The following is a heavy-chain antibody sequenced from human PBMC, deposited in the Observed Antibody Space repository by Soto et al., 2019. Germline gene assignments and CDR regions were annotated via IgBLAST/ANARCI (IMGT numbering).Heavy chain of an antibody. CDR3: AKGNPSSIAVAGIPVYYFDY. CDR2: ISWNSGSI. D-gene: IGHD6-19*01. CDR1: GFTFDDYA. V-gene: IGHV3-9*01. Sequence: GGSLRLSCAASGFTFDDYAMHWVRQAPGKGLEWVSGISWNSGSIGYADSVKGRFTISRDNAKNSLYLQMNSLRAEDTALYYCAKGNPSSIAVAGIPVYYFDYWGQGTLVTVSS. J-gene: IGHJ4*02.